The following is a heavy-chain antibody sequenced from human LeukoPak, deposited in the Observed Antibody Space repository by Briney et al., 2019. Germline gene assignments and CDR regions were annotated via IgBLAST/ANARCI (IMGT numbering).Heavy chain of an antibody. D-gene: IGHD2-2*01. CDR2: IDPSDSYT. J-gene: IGHJ4*02. V-gene: IGHV5-10-1*01. CDR1: GYSFTSYW. Sequence: GESLKISFKGSGYSFTSYWISWVRQMPGKGLEWMGRIDPSDSYTNYSPSFQGHVTISADKSISTAYLQWSSLKASDTAMYYCARLVGRYCSSTSCYELDYWGQGTLVTVSS. CDR3: ARLVGRYCSSTSCYELDY.